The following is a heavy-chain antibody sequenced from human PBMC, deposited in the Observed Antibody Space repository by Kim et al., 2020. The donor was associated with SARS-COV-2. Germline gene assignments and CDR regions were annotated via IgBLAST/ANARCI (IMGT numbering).Heavy chain of an antibody. Sequence: SETLSLTCSVSGVSISSYYWSWIRQPPGKGLEWIGYIYYSGSANYNPSLRSRVTISVDTTKNQSSLKLSSVTAADTAVYYCAGTVRGANFDYWGRGALVTVSS. V-gene: IGHV4-59*08. J-gene: IGHJ4*02. CDR3: AGTVRGANFDY. D-gene: IGHD3-10*01. CDR1: GVSISSYY. CDR2: IYYSGSA.